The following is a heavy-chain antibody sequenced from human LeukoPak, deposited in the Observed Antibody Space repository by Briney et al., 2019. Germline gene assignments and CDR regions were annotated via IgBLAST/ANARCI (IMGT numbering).Heavy chain of an antibody. CDR1: GYTFTSYG. CDR2: ISAYNGNT. CDR3: ARDRKCSSTSCHPPNWFDP. V-gene: IGHV1-18*01. J-gene: IGHJ5*02. D-gene: IGHD2-2*01. Sequence: GASVKVSCKASGYTFTSYGISWVRQAPGQGLEWMGWISAYNGNTNYAQKLQGRVTMTTDTSTSTAYMELRSLRSDDTAVYYRARDRKCSSTSCHPPNWFDPWGQGTLVTVSS.